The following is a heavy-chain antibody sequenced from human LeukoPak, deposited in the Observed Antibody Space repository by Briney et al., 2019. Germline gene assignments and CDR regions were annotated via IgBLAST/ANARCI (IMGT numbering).Heavy chain of an antibody. CDR1: GFTFTSYW. D-gene: IGHD3-3*01. CDR2: IKQDGSEK. CDR3: VRDRNYYEALQRSY. V-gene: IGHV3-7*03. J-gene: IGHJ4*02. Sequence: TGGSLRLSCAASGFTFTSYWMSWVRQAPGKGLEWVANIKQDGSEKYYVDSVKGRFTISRDNSKNTLYLQMNSLKVEDTALYFCVRDRNYYEALQRSYWGQGTLVTVSS.